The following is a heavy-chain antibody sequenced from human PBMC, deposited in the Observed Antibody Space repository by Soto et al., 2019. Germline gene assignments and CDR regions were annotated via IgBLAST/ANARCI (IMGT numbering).Heavy chain of an antibody. D-gene: IGHD6-19*01. CDR1: GGSVSSGDYF. CDR2: IYDSGSS. V-gene: IGHV4-30-4*01. Sequence: LSLTCTVSGGSVSSGDYFWSWIRQPPGKGLEWIGYIYDSGSSYYNPSLKSRVTMSVDTSNSRNTLYLQMNSLRAEDTAVYYCAIPSGLTVAGPDYWGQGTLVTVSS. CDR3: AIPSGLTVAGPDY. J-gene: IGHJ4*02.